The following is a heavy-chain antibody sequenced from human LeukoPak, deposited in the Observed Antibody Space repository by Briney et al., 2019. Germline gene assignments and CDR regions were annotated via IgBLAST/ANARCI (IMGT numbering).Heavy chain of an antibody. CDR3: ARVAVAVPGGNDDAFDI. D-gene: IGHD6-19*01. J-gene: IGHJ3*02. Sequence: SETLSLTCTVSGGSISSGGYYWSWIRQPPGKGLEWIGEINHSGSTNYNPSLKSRVTISVDTSKNQFSLKLSSVTAADTAVYYCARVAVAVPGGNDDAFDIWGQGTMVTVSS. CDR1: GGSISSGGYY. V-gene: IGHV4-39*07. CDR2: INHSGST.